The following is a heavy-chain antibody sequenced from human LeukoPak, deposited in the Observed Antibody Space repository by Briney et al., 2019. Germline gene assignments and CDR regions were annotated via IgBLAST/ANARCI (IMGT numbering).Heavy chain of an antibody. Sequence: PGGSLRLSCAASGFTVSSNYMSWVRQAPGKGLEWVSVIYSGGSTYYADSVKGRFSISRDNSKNTLYLQVNSLRAEDTAVYYCARDRCSGGSCYPGGYWGQGTLVTVSS. CDR1: GFTVSSNY. CDR3: ARDRCSGGSCYPGGY. CDR2: IYSGGST. D-gene: IGHD2-15*01. J-gene: IGHJ4*02. V-gene: IGHV3-66*01.